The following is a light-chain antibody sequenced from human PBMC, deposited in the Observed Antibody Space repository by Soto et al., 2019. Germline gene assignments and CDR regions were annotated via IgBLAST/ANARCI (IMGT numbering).Light chain of an antibody. CDR1: QSVSSSY. Sequence: DIVLTQSPGTLSLSPGERATLSCRASQSVSSSYLAWYQQKPGQAPRLLIYDSSTRATGIPDRFRGSGSGTDFTLNINRLDPEDFAVYYCQQYGSSVYTFGQGTKLEIK. CDR3: QQYGSSVYT. CDR2: DSS. V-gene: IGKV3-20*01. J-gene: IGKJ2*01.